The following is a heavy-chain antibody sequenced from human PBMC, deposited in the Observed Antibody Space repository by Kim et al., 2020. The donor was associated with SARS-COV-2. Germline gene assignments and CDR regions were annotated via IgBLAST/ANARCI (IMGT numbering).Heavy chain of an antibody. CDR1: GGSISSSSYY. J-gene: IGHJ4*02. Sequence: SETLSLTCTVSGGSISSSSYYWGWIRQPPGKGLEWIGSIYYSGSTYYNPSLKSRVTISVDTSKNQFSLRLSSVTAADTAVYYCARLAAAGHFDYWGQGTL. CDR3: ARLAAAGHFDY. V-gene: IGHV4-39*01. D-gene: IGHD6-13*01. CDR2: IYYSGST.